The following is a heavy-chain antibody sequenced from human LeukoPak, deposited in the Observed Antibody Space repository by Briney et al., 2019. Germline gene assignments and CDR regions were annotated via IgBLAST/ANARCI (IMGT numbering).Heavy chain of an antibody. V-gene: IGHV4-59*01. CDR2: IYYSGST. CDR1: GGSISSYY. D-gene: IGHD2/OR15-2a*01. CDR3: ARWRRHYYYFDY. J-gene: IGHJ4*02. Sequence: SETLSLTCTVSGGSISSYYWSWIRQPSGKGLEWIGYIYYSGSTNYNPSLKSRVTISVDTSKNQFSLKLSSVTAADTAVYYCARWRRHYYYFDYWGQGTLVTVSS.